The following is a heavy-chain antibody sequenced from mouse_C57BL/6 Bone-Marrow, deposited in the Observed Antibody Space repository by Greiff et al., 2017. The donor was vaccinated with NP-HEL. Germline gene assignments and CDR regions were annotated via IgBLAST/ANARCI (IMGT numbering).Heavy chain of an antibody. CDR2: INPNNGGT. CDR1: GYTFTDYN. D-gene: IGHD1-1*01. V-gene: IGHV1-22*01. Sequence: EVQLQQSGPELVKPGASVKMSCKASGYTFTDYNMHWVKQSHGKSLEWIGYINPNNGGTSYNQKFKGKATLTVNKSSSTAYMELRSLTSEDSAVYYCARPLYGSSYGAYWGQGTLVTVSA. CDR3: ARPLYGSSYGAY. J-gene: IGHJ3*01.